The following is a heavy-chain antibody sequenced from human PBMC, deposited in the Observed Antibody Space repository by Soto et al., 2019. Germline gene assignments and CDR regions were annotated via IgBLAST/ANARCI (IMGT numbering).Heavy chain of an antibody. CDR2: IYYTGST. CDR1: GGSVSSYY. J-gene: IGHJ1*01. D-gene: IGHD4-17*01. Sequence: SETLSLTCTVSGGSVSSYYWSWIRQPPGKGLEWIGYIYYTGSTNYNPSLKSRVTISVDKSKNQLSLKLTSVTAADTAVYYCVRNQNYGDSYFQHWGQGTLVTVSS. V-gene: IGHV4-59*08. CDR3: VRNQNYGDSYFQH.